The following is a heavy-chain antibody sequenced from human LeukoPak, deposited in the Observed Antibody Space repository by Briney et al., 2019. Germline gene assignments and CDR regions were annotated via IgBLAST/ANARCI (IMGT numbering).Heavy chain of an antibody. Sequence: SETLSLTCTVSGGSISSYYWSWARQPPGKGLEWIGEIYHSGSTNYNPSFKSRVTISVDKSKNQFSLKLSSVTAADTAVYYCARERESYGSGSSADAFDIWGQGTMVTVSS. J-gene: IGHJ3*02. CDR3: ARERESYGSGSSADAFDI. CDR2: IYHSGST. D-gene: IGHD3-10*01. CDR1: GGSISSYY. V-gene: IGHV4-4*02.